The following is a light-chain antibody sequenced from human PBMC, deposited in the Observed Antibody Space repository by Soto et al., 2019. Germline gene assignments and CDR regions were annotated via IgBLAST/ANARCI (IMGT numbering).Light chain of an antibody. CDR1: QSFRGL. Sequence: VLTQSLVTLSLSPGERATLSCRASQSFRGLLAWYQQKPGQAPRLLIYDAYNRATGIPPRFSGSGSGTDFTLTISSLEPEDSAVYYCQQRHMWPITFGQGRRLEIK. V-gene: IGKV3-11*01. J-gene: IGKJ5*01. CDR2: DAY. CDR3: QQRHMWPIT.